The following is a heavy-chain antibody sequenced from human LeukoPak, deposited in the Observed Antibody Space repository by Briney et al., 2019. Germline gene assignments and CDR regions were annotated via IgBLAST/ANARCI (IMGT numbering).Heavy chain of an antibody. V-gene: IGHV3-23*01. D-gene: IGHD3-22*01. Sequence: QPGGSLRLSCAASGFTFSSYAMSWVRQAPGKGLEWVSAISGSGGSAYYADSVKGRFTISRDNSKNTLYLQMNSLRAEDTAVYYCAKGTMIVVNYYFDYWGQGTLVTVSS. CDR2: ISGSGGSA. CDR1: GFTFSSYA. J-gene: IGHJ4*02. CDR3: AKGTMIVVNYYFDY.